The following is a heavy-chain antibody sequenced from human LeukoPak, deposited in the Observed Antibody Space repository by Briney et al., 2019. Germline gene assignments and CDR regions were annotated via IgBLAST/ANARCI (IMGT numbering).Heavy chain of an antibody. CDR2: FYSSTRT. Sequence: SEALSLTCTVSGDSLTSGSRYWSWIRQPAGNGLEWFVHFYSSTRTTYNPSLESRVTISGDTAKNQFSLKLDSVTAADTAVYFCARCMSELDYGDYAYYYHMDVWGKGTTVTVSS. J-gene: IGHJ6*04. CDR1: GDSLTSGSRY. CDR3: ARCMSELDYGDYAYYYHMDV. D-gene: IGHD4-17*01. V-gene: IGHV4-61*09.